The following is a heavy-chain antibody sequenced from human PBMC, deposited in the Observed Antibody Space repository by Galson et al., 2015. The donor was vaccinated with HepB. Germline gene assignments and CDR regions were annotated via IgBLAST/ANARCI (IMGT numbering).Heavy chain of an antibody. Sequence: LSLTCTVSGGSINSSNYYWVWIRQSPGKGLEWIGSMHYSGSTYQNPSLKSRVTISIDTSKNQFSLKLSSVTAADTAVYYCARDSADSMIVVVPYWYFDLWGRGTLATVSS. CDR3: ARDSADSMIVVVPYWYFDL. J-gene: IGHJ2*01. V-gene: IGHV4-39*07. CDR1: GGSINSSNYY. CDR2: MHYSGST. D-gene: IGHD3-22*01.